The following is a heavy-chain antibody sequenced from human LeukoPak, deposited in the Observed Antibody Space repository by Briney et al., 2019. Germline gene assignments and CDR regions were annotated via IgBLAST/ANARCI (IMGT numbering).Heavy chain of an antibody. D-gene: IGHD2-15*01. Sequence: GGSLRLSCAASGFTFSSYAMSWVRQAPGKGLEWVSFISSSSITIYYADSVKGRFTISRDNAEKSLYLQMNSLRAEDTAVYYCARGRGGSYSAIDYWGQGTLVTVSS. CDR2: ISSSSITI. V-gene: IGHV3-48*04. J-gene: IGHJ4*02. CDR1: GFTFSSYA. CDR3: ARGRGGSYSAIDY.